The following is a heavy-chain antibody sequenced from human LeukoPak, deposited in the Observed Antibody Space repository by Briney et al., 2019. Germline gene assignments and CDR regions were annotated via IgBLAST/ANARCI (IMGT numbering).Heavy chain of an antibody. D-gene: IGHD2-21*02. CDR3: AKIAPWGKVTATDGFDY. J-gene: IGHJ4*02. CDR1: VFTLSGDA. CDR2: ISDSGGST. Sequence: VGSLSLSCAASVFTLSGDAMSWVRQAPGRGVGWVSGISDSGGSTYYADSVKRHLTISRDNSKKTLYLQMNSLRAEDTAVYYCAKIAPWGKVTATDGFDYWGQGTQVLVSS. V-gene: IGHV3-23*01.